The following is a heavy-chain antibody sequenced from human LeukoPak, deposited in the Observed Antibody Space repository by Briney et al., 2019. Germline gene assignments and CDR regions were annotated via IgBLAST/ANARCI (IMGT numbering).Heavy chain of an antibody. CDR3: ARERGSEFDF. J-gene: IGHJ4*02. Sequence: GGSLRLSCVASGFSVSTKYMSWVRQAPGKGLEWVSVIFSGGRTDYTDSVKGRFTISRDDSMNTLYLQMNSLRVEDTAMYYCARERGSEFDFWGQGTLATVSS. CDR1: GFSVSTKY. D-gene: IGHD3-10*01. V-gene: IGHV3-53*01. CDR2: IFSGGRT.